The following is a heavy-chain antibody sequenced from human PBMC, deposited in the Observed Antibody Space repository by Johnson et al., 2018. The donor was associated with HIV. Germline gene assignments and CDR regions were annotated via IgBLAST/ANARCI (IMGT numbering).Heavy chain of an antibody. D-gene: IGHD7-27*01. CDR1: GFTFDDYG. CDR3: ARGGDDAFDI. V-gene: IGHV3-20*04. Sequence: MPLVESGGGVVQPGRSLRLSCAASGFTFDDYGLSWVRQAPGKGLEWVSGINWNGGSTGYADSVKGRFTISRDNAKNSLYLQMNSLRAEDTAVYYCARGGDDAFDIWGQGTMVTVSS. J-gene: IGHJ3*02. CDR2: INWNGGST.